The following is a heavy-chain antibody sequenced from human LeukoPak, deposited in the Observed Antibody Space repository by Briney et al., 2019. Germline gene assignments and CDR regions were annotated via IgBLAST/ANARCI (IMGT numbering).Heavy chain of an antibody. V-gene: IGHV3-21*01. Sequence: GGSLRLSCAASGFTFSSYSMNWVRQAPGKGLEWVSSISSSSSYINYADSVKGRFTISRDNAKNSLYLQMNSLRAEDTAVYYCAGGGTSHTGKDAFDIWGQGTMVTVSS. CDR3: AGGGTSHTGKDAFDI. D-gene: IGHD1-26*01. J-gene: IGHJ3*02. CDR2: ISSSSSYI. CDR1: GFTFSSYS.